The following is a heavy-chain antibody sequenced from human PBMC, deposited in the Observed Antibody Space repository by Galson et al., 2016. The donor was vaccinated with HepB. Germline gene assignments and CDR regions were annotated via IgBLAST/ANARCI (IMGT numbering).Heavy chain of an antibody. J-gene: IGHJ4*02. V-gene: IGHV3-53*01. CDR3: ARVNWNYAAYYFDY. D-gene: IGHD1-7*01. CDR1: GFIVSNHY. CDR2: LDAAGRT. Sequence: SLRLSCAASGFIVSNHYMTWVRQAPGQGLEWVSVLDAAGRTSYADSVRGRFTVSRDNSKNTLYLQMSSLRAEDTAVYYCARVNWNYAAYYFDYWGQGTLVTVSS.